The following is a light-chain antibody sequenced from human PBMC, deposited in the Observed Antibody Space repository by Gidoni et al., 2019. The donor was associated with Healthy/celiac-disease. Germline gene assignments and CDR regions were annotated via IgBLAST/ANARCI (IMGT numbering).Light chain of an antibody. CDR3: QQYYSTPWT. CDR1: QSVVYSSNNKNY. CDR2: WAS. V-gene: IGKV4-1*01. Sequence: DIVMTQSPDSLAVSLGERATINCKSSQSVVYSSNNKNYLAWYQQKPGQPPKLLIYWASTRESGVPDRFSGSGSGTDFPLTLSSLQAEDVAVYSCQQYYSTPWTFGQGTKVEIK. J-gene: IGKJ1*01.